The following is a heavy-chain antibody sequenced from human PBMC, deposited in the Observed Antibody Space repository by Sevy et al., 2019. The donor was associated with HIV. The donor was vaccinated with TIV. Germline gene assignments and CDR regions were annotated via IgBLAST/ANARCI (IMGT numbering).Heavy chain of an antibody. CDR1: GFSFSNYW. V-gene: IGHV3-7*03. J-gene: IGHJ6*02. CDR2: IKRDGSER. Sequence: GGSLRLSCAASGFSFSNYWMSWVRQAPGKGLEWVANIKRDGSERYYVGSVKGRFTISRDNAKTSLYLQMHSLRAEDTAVYYCARDCSSASCLWGLDVWGQGTTVTVSS. CDR3: ARDCSSASCLWGLDV. D-gene: IGHD2-2*01.